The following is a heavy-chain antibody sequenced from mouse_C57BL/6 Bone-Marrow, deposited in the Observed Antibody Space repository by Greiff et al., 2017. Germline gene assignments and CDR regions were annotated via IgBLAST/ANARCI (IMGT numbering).Heavy chain of an antibody. CDR3: ASASSWFAY. Sequence: VQLQQSGAELVRPGSSVKMSCKTSGYTFTSYGINWVKQRPGQGLEWIGYIYPGNGYTEYNEKFKGKATLTSDTSSSTAYMQLSSLTSEDSGIYCCASASSWFAYWGQGTLVTVSA. CDR2: IYPGNGYT. V-gene: IGHV1-58*01. J-gene: IGHJ3*01. CDR1: GYTFTSYG.